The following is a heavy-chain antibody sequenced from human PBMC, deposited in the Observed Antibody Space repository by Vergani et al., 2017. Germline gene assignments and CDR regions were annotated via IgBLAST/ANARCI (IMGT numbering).Heavy chain of an antibody. Sequence: VQLVESAGGVVQPGGSLRLSCAASGFTFSNFGMHWIRQAPGKGLEWVANIKQDGSEKYYVDSVKGRFTISRDNAKNSLYLQMNSLRAEDTAVYYCARDSPVRGYYYYYGMDVWGQGTTVTVSS. CDR3: ARDSPVRGYYYYYGMDV. D-gene: IGHD3-10*01. J-gene: IGHJ6*02. CDR2: IKQDGSEK. CDR1: GFTFSNFG. V-gene: IGHV3-7*01.